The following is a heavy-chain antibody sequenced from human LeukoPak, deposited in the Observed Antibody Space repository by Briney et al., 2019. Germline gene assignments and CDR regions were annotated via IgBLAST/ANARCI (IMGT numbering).Heavy chain of an antibody. CDR3: ARDAGSPPPLYYYYGMDV. J-gene: IGHJ6*02. CDR1: GGSISSYY. CDR2: IYYSGST. D-gene: IGHD1-26*01. V-gene: IGHV4-59*01. Sequence: SETLSLTCTVSGGSISSYYWSWIRQPPGRGLEWIGYIYYSGSTNYNPSLKSRVTISVDTSKNQFSLKLSSVTAADTAVYYCARDAGSPPPLYYYYGMDVWGQGTTVTVSS.